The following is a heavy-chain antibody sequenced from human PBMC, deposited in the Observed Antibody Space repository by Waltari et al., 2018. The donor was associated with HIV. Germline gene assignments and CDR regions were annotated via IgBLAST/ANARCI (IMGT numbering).Heavy chain of an antibody. CDR2: INAGNGNT. V-gene: IGHV1-3*01. Sequence: QVQLVQSGAEVKKPGASVKVSCKASGYTFTSYAMHWVRQAPGQRLEWMGWINAGNGNTKYSQKFQGRVTITRDTSASTAYMELSSLRSEDTAVYYCARVGEPTGGIDYWGQGTLVTVSS. CDR3: ARVGEPTGGIDY. J-gene: IGHJ4*02. D-gene: IGHD3-16*01. CDR1: GYTFTSYA.